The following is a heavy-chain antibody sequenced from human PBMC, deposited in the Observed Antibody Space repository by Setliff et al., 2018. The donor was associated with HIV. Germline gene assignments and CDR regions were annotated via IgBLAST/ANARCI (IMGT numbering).Heavy chain of an antibody. Sequence: GGSLRLSCAASGFTFSSYWMHWVRQAPGKGLVWVSRINSDGSSTSYADSVKGRFTISRDNAKSTLYLQMNSLRAEDTAVYYCARGPTVTTTGGGLFFDYWGQGTLVTVS. V-gene: IGHV3-74*01. J-gene: IGHJ4*02. CDR2: INSDGSST. CDR1: GFTFSSYW. CDR3: ARGPTVTTTGGGLFFDY. D-gene: IGHD4-17*01.